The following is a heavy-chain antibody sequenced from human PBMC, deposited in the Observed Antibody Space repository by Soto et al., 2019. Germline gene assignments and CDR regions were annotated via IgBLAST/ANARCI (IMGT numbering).Heavy chain of an antibody. V-gene: IGHV3-64*01. CDR2: ISSNGGST. CDR3: AREGEQLALFDY. CDR1: GFTFSSYA. D-gene: IGHD6-6*01. J-gene: IGHJ4*02. Sequence: EVQLVESGGGLVQPGGSLRLSCAASGFTFSSYAMHWVGQAPGKGLEYVSAISSNGGSTYYANSVKGRFTISRDNSKNTLYLQMGSLRAEDMAVYYCAREGEQLALFDYWGQGTLVTVSS.